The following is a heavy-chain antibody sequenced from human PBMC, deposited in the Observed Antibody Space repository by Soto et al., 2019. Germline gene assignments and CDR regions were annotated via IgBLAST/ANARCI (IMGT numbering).Heavy chain of an antibody. D-gene: IGHD6-6*01. V-gene: IGHV1-46*01. J-gene: IGHJ5*02. CDR2: INPSGGST. CDR1: GYTFTSYY. Sequence: ASVKVSCKASGYTFTSYYMHWVRQAPGQGLEWMGMINPSGGIINPSGGSTSYAQKFQGRVTMTRDTSTSTVYMELSSLRSEDTAVYYCARGPNQYSSSAGNWFDPWGQGTLVTVSS. CDR3: ARGPNQYSSSAGNWFDP.